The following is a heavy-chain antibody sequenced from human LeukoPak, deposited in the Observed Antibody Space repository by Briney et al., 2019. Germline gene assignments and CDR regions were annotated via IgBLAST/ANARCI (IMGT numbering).Heavy chain of an antibody. V-gene: IGHV1-69*04. Sequence: ASVKVSCKASGGTFSSYAISWVRPAPGQGLEWMGRIIPILGIANYAQKFQGRVTITADKSTSTAYMELSSLRSEDTAVYYCARVHNMVRGVIGLGYWGQGTLVTVSS. CDR1: GGTFSSYA. J-gene: IGHJ4*02. D-gene: IGHD3-10*01. CDR2: IIPILGIA. CDR3: ARVHNMVRGVIGLGY.